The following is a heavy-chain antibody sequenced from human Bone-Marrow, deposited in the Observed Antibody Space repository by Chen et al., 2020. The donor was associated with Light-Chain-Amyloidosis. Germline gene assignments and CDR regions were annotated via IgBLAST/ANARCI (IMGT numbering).Heavy chain of an antibody. V-gene: IGHV5-51*03. J-gene: IGHJ5*02. D-gene: IGHD3-22*01. CDR3: SRTSGDYYDRAGSPFDP. CDR1: GYTFTRYW. Sequence: EVQLVQSGAEVKKPGDSLKISCKASGYTFTRYWIAWFRQMPGKGLEWMGIIYAGGSPVKYTPSFQVPISMSVEKSSTSAYLHWSSLEASDSAMYFCSRTSGDYYDRAGSPFDPWGQGSLVTVSS. CDR2: IYAGGSPV.